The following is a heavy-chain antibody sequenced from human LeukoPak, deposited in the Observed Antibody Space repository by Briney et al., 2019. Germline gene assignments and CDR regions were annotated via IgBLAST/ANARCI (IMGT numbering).Heavy chain of an antibody. CDR3: ARLLDNDSSCDPDTFHH. V-gene: IGHV4-59*08. D-gene: IGHD3-22*01. J-gene: IGHJ3*01. Sequence: PSETLTLTCTVCGVSITGHYWSWIRQSPGIGLEWIGFIYYSGRTRYNPSLHSRVTISADTSKNHLSLKLTSVTAADTAIYYCARLLDNDSSCDPDTFHHWGQGVQVTVSS. CDR1: GVSITGHY. CDR2: IYYSGRT.